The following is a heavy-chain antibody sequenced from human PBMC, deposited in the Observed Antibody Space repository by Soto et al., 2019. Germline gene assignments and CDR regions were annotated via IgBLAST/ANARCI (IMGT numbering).Heavy chain of an antibody. CDR2: IYYSGST. CDR3: ARGEHSPDWFAP. J-gene: IGHJ5*02. V-gene: IGHV4-30-4*01. D-gene: IGHD5-18*01. Sequence: SETLSITCTVSGGSISSGDYYWSWIRQPPGKGLEWIGYIYYSGSTYYNPSLKSRVTISVDTSKNQFSLKLSSVTAADTAVYYCARGEHSPDWFAPWGRGTLVPVSS. CDR1: GGSISSGDYY.